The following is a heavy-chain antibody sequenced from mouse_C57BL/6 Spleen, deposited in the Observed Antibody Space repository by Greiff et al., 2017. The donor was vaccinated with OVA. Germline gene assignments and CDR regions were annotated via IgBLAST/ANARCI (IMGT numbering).Heavy chain of an antibody. CDR1: GYTFTSYW. D-gene: IGHD3-3*01. CDR2: IDPSDSYT. V-gene: IGHV1-50*01. Sequence: QVQLQQPGAELVKPGASVKLSCKASGYTFTSYWMQWVKQRPGQGLEWIGEIDPSDSYTNYNQKFKGKATLTVDTSSSTAYMQLSSLTSEDSAVYYSARGGRNAMDYWGQGTSVPVSS. CDR3: ARGGRNAMDY. J-gene: IGHJ4*01.